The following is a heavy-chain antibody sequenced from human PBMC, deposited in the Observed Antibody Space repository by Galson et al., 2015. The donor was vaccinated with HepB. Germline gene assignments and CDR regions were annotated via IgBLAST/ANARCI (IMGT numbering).Heavy chain of an antibody. CDR2: ISYDGSNK. CDR1: GFTFSSYG. D-gene: IGHD3-22*01. V-gene: IGHV3-30*18. J-gene: IGHJ1*01. CDR3: AKDATYYYDSNYFQH. Sequence: SLRLSCAASGFTFSSYGMHWVRQAPGKGLEWVAVISYDGSNKYYADSVKGRFTISRDNSKNTLYLQMNSLRAEDTAVYYCAKDATYYYDSNYFQHWGQGTLVTVSS.